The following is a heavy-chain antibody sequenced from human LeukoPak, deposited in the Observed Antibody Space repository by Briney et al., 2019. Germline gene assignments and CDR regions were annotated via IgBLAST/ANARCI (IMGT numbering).Heavy chain of an antibody. V-gene: IGHV3-66*01. CDR1: RFTVSSNY. CDR2: IYSDGTT. J-gene: IGHJ6*03. Sequence: GGSLRLSCAASRFTVSSNYMTWVRQAPGKGLEWVSIIYSDGTTYYTDSVKGRFTISKDNSKNTLYLQMNSLRAEDRAFYYCASSEYYYYMDVWGKGTTVTISS. CDR3: ASSEYYYYMDV.